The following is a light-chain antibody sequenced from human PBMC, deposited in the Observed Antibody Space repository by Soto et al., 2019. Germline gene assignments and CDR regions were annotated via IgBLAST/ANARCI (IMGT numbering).Light chain of an antibody. CDR1: QSVLYSSNNNNY. Sequence: DTVMTQSPDSLAVSLGERATINCKSSQSVLYSSNNNNYLAWYQQKPGQPPRLLIYWASTREPGVPDRFSGSGSGTDFALSISSLQAEDVAVYYCQQYYSIPITFGQGTQLEIK. V-gene: IGKV4-1*01. J-gene: IGKJ5*01. CDR3: QQYYSIPIT. CDR2: WAS.